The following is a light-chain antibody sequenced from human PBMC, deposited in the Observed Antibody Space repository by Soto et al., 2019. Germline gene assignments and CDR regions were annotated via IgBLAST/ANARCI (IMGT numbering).Light chain of an antibody. CDR3: QQRSNWPGT. J-gene: IGKJ3*01. CDR2: DAS. Sequence: EIVLIQSPATLSLSPGERAILSCRASQSVGTYLAWYQQKPGQAPRLLIYDASNRATGIPARFGGSGSGTDFTLTINSLEPEDFAVYYCQQRSNWPGTFGPGTKVDIK. V-gene: IGKV3-11*01. CDR1: QSVGTY.